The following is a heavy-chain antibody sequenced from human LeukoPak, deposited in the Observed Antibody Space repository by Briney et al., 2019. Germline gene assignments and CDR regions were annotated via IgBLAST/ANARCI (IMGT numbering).Heavy chain of an antibody. J-gene: IGHJ6*03. CDR2: IYHSGST. CDR3: ARVDWLRDYYYYMDV. Sequence: SETLSLTCTVSGYSIGSGYYWGWIRQPPGKRLEWIASIYHSGSTYYNPSLKSRVTISVDTSTNQFSLQLSSVTAADTAVYYCARVDWLRDYYYYMDVWGSGTTVTVSS. V-gene: IGHV4-38-2*02. CDR1: GYSIGSGYY. D-gene: IGHD5-12*01.